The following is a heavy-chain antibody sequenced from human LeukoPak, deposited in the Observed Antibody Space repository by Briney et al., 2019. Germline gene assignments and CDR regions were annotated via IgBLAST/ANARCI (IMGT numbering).Heavy chain of an antibody. V-gene: IGHV4-4*07. CDR3: ARGYGAGHYFDY. Sequence: PSETLSLTCNVSGGSISSYYWSWIRQPARKGLEWIGRIYSSGSTNYNPSLKSRVSMSVDTSKNQFSLNLSFVTAADTAVYYCARGYGAGHYFDYWGQGTLVTVSS. CDR2: IYSSGST. CDR1: GGSISSYY. J-gene: IGHJ4*02. D-gene: IGHD6-19*01.